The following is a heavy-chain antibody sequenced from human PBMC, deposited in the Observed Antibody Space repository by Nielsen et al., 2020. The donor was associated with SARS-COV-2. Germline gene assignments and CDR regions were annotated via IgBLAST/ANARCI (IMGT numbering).Heavy chain of an antibody. V-gene: IGHV4-34*01. CDR3: AREYSSGWYAAGGWFDP. J-gene: IGHJ5*02. CDR1: GGSFSGYY. D-gene: IGHD6-19*01. CDR2: INHSGST. Sequence: GSLRLSCAVYGGSFSGYYWSWIRQPPGKGLEWIGEINHSGSTNYNPSLKSRVTISVDKSKNQFSLKLSSVTAADTAVYYCAREYSSGWYAAGGWFDPWGQGTLVTVSS.